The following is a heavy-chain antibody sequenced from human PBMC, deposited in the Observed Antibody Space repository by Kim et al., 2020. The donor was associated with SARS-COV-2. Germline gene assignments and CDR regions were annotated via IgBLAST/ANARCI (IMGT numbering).Heavy chain of an antibody. CDR1: GGSFSGYY. CDR2: INHSGST. J-gene: IGHJ4*02. V-gene: IGHV4-34*01. CDR3: ARSRGSSSRVLDY. D-gene: IGHD6-13*01. Sequence: SETLSLTCAVYGGSFSGYYWSWIRQPPGKGLEWIGEINHSGSTNYNPSLKSRVTISVDTSKNQFSLKLSSVTAADTAVYYCARSRGSSSRVLDYWGQGTLVTVSS.